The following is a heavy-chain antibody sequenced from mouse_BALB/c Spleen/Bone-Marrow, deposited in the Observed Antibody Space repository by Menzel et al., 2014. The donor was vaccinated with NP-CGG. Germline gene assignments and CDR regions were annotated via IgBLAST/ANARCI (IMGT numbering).Heavy chain of an antibody. CDR3: ESRGEYFDV. Sequence: VQLKQSGPELVKPGASVEISCKASGYSFTGYYMRWVKQSHGNSLDWIGYIYPYNGVSSYNQKFKGKATLTVDKSSSTAYMELRSLTSDDSAVYYCESRGEYFDVWGAGTTVTVSS. CDR2: IYPYNGVS. V-gene: IGHV1-31*01. J-gene: IGHJ1*01. CDR1: GYSFTGYY.